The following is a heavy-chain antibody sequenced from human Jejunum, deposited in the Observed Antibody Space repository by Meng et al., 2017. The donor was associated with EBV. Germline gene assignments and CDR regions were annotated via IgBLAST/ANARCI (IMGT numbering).Heavy chain of an antibody. D-gene: IGHD6-13*01. V-gene: IGHV1-2*02. Sequence: QVQLVQSGAEVKEPGASVRVSCTASEYSFTAHYIHWVRQAPGQGLDWMGWIEPNSGDTRYAQKFQGRVTMTRDTSISTTYMEVSRLTSDDTAVYYCARDVAAAGSHNWFDPWGQGTLVTVSS. CDR1: EYSFTAHY. CDR3: ARDVAAAGSHNWFDP. J-gene: IGHJ5*02. CDR2: IEPNSGDT.